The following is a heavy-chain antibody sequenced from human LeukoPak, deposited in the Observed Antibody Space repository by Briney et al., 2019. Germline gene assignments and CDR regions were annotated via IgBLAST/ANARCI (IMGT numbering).Heavy chain of an antibody. V-gene: IGHV3-48*03. CDR1: GFTFSSYE. Sequence: GGSLRLSCAASGFTFSSYEMNWVRQAPGKGLERVSYISSSGSTIYYADSVKGRFTISRDNAKNSLFPQMNSLRAEDTAVYYCARRGYYDTSGYLFDYWGQGTLVTVSS. D-gene: IGHD3-22*01. CDR3: ARRGYYDTSGYLFDY. CDR2: ISSSGSTI. J-gene: IGHJ4*02.